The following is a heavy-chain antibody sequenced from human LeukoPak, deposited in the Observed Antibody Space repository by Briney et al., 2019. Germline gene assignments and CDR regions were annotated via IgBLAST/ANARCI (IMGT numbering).Heavy chain of an antibody. D-gene: IGHD3-3*01. CDR1: GGTFSSSA. Sequence: EASVKVSCKASGGTFSSSAISWVRQAPGQGLEWMGWINLKTGGPRYAQKFQGRVTMTRDTSIRTAYMELTNLRSDDTAVYYCARDQGLAIFGVPLLGGDALDIWGQGTMVTVSS. V-gene: IGHV1-2*02. J-gene: IGHJ3*02. CDR2: INLKTGGP. CDR3: ARDQGLAIFGVPLLGGDALDI.